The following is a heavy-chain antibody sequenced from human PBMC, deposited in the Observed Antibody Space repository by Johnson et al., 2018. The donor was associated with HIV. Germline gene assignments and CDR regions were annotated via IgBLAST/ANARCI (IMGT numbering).Heavy chain of an antibody. J-gene: IGHJ3*02. V-gene: IGHV3-30*04. CDR2: ISYDGSNK. Sequence: QVHLVESGGGVVQPGRSLRLSCAASGFSFSTYAIHWVRQAPGKGLEWLIVISYDGSNKYYADSVKGRFTISRDNSKNTLYLQMNSLRAEDTAVYYCARGSSSWYGVFDIWGQGTMVTVSS. D-gene: IGHD6-13*01. CDR1: GFSFSTYA. CDR3: ARGSSSWYGVFDI.